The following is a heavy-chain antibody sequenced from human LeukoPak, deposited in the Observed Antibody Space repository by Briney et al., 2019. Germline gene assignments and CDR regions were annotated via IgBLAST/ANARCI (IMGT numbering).Heavy chain of an antibody. CDR1: GYSFTSYW. Sequence: GESLKISCKGSGYSFTSYWIGWVRQMPGKGLEWMGIVYPGDSDTGYSPSFQGQVTISADKSISTAYLQWSSLKASDTAMYYCARRDRIAAGPSDYWGQGTLVTVSS. D-gene: IGHD6-13*01. V-gene: IGHV5-51*01. J-gene: IGHJ4*02. CDR3: ARRDRIAAGPSDY. CDR2: VYPGDSDT.